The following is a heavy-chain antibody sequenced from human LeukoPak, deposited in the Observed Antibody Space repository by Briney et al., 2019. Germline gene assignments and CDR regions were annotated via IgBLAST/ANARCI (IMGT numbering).Heavy chain of an antibody. CDR3: ASPPPVLRFRDYYYYMDV. J-gene: IGHJ6*03. CDR2: IKTDGSST. V-gene: IGHV3-74*01. CDR1: GFTFKNYW. D-gene: IGHD3-3*01. Sequence: PGGSLRLSCAASGFTFKNYWMYWVRQAPGKGLVWVARIKTDGSSTAYADSVKGRFTISRDNSKNTLYLQMNSLRAEDTAVYYCASPPPVLRFRDYYYYMDVWGKGTTVTVSS.